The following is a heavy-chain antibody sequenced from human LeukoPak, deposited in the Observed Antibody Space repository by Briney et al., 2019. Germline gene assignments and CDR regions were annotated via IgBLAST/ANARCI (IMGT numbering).Heavy chain of an antibody. D-gene: IGHD3-3*01. CDR1: GFTFSSYS. CDR3: ARFYEGHYYYGMDV. Sequence: AGGSLRLSCAASGFTFSSYSMNWVRQAPGKGLEWVSSISSSSSYIYYADSVKGRFTISRDNAKNSLYLQMNSLRAEDTAVYYCARFYEGHYYYGMDVWGQGTTVTVSS. CDR2: ISSSSSYI. J-gene: IGHJ6*02. V-gene: IGHV3-21*01.